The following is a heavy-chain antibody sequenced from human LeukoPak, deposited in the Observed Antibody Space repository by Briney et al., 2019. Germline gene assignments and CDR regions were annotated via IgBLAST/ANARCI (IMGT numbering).Heavy chain of an antibody. V-gene: IGHV4-34*01. Sequence: SETLSLTCAVYGGSFSGFYWSWIRQPPGKGLEWIGEINHSGSTNYNPSLKSRVTISVDTSKNQFSLKLSSVTAADTAMYYCARGLWFEQLLPSRTPLDYWGQGTLVTVSS. CDR2: INHSGST. CDR3: ARGLWFEQLLPSRTPLDY. J-gene: IGHJ4*02. CDR1: GGSFSGFY. D-gene: IGHD3-10*01.